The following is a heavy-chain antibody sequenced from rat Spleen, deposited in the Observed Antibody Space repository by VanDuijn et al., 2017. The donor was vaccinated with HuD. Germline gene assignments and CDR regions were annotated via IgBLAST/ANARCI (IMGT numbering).Heavy chain of an antibody. J-gene: IGHJ2*01. V-gene: IGHV5-20*01. CDR2: ISYDGGST. Sequence: EVQLVESGGGLVQPGRSMKLSCAASGLSFSNYDMAWVRQAPTKGLEWVASISYDGGSTYYRDSVKGRFTISRDNAKSSLYLQMDSLRSEDTATYYWASLGEGKGYWGQGVMVTVSS. D-gene: IGHD1-11*01. CDR3: ASLGEGKGY. CDR1: GLSFSNYD.